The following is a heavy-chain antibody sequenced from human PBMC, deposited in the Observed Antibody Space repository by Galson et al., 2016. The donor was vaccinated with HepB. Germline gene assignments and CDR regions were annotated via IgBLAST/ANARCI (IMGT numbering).Heavy chain of an antibody. V-gene: IGHV3-11*01. J-gene: IGHJ3*02. CDR1: GFPFSDYY. CDR2: MTTSGSTI. CDR3: TRGLRAGSCSTTTGDGAYDM. D-gene: IGHD2-2*01. Sequence: SLRLSCAASGFPFSDYYMSWVRQAPGKGLEWLSHMTTSGSTIHYADSVKVRFTASRDTATSSLFLPLNSLSAEDTALYSCTRGLRAGSCSTTTGDGAYDMWGQGTMVTVSS.